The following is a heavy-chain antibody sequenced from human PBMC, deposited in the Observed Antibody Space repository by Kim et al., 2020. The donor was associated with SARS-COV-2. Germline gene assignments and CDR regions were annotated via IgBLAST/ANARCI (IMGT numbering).Heavy chain of an antibody. CDR2: INAGNGNT. D-gene: IGHD6-19*01. J-gene: IGHJ6*02. Sequence: ASVKVSCKASGYTFTSYAMHWVRQAPGQRLEWMGWINAGNGNTKYSQKFQGRVTITRDTSASTAYMELSSLRSEDTAVYYCARAKYSSGWYRARYYYGMDVWGQGTTVTVSS. CDR3: ARAKYSSGWYRARYYYGMDV. CDR1: GYTFTSYA. V-gene: IGHV1-3*01.